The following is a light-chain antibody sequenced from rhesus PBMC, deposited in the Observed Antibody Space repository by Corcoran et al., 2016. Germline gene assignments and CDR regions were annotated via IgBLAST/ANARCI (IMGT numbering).Light chain of an antibody. J-gene: IGKJ2*01. CDR1: QSVSSD. V-gene: IGKV3-10*01. CDR3: YQHSSGYS. Sequence: QVILTQSPATLSLSPGERATLSCRASQSVSSDLAWYQQKPGQAPRLLIEGASSRATVIPESVSGSGSGTDFTLTISSLEPGDVGVYHCYQHSSGYSFGQGTKVEIK. CDR2: GAS.